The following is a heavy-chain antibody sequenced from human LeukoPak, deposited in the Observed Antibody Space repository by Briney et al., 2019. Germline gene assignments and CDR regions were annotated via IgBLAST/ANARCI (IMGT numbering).Heavy chain of an antibody. D-gene: IGHD5-12*01. V-gene: IGHV4-34*01. CDR1: GGSISSYY. CDR3: ARGDIVATIDY. Sequence: SETLSLTCTVSGGSISSYYWSWIRQPPGKGLEWIGEINHSGSTNYNPSLKSRVTISVDTSKNQFSLRLSSVTAADTAVYYCARGDIVATIDYWGQGTLVTVSS. J-gene: IGHJ4*02. CDR2: INHSGST.